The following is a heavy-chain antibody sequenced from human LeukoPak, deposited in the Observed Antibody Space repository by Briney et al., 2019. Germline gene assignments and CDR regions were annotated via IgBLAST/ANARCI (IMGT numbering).Heavy chain of an antibody. CDR1: GGSISSSSYY. J-gene: IGHJ4*02. Sequence: SETLSLTCTVSGGSISSSSYYWSWIRQPPGKGLEWIGYIYYSGSTNYNPSLKSRVTISVDTSKNQFSLKLSSVTAADTAVYYCARGPEWELLGYFDYWGQGTLVTVSS. V-gene: IGHV4-61*01. CDR3: ARGPEWELLGYFDY. D-gene: IGHD1-26*01. CDR2: IYYSGST.